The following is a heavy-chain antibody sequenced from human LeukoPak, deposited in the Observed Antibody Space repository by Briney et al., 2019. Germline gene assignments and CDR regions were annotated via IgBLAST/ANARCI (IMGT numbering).Heavy chain of an antibody. Sequence: ASVKLSCTASVYTFTIYYMHWVRQAPGQGLEWMGIIHPSGASTAYAQQFQGRVTMTKDTSTSTVYMELSSLRSEDTALYYCARITMTTSGWYFDLWGRGTLVTVSS. D-gene: IGHD3-22*01. CDR3: ARITMTTSGWYFDL. J-gene: IGHJ2*01. CDR1: VYTFTIYY. V-gene: IGHV1-46*01. CDR2: IHPSGAST.